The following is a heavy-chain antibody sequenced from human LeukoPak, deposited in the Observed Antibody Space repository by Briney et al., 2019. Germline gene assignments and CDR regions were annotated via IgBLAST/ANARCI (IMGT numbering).Heavy chain of an antibody. Sequence: SGGSLRLSCAASGFTFSDYCMSWIRQAPGKGLEWVSFISSSGSTMYYADSVKGRFTISRDNAKNSLYLQMNSLRAEDTAVYYCATRGPDSSGFYRFDYWGQGTLVTVSS. D-gene: IGHD3-22*01. CDR1: GFTFSDYC. CDR2: ISSSGSTM. V-gene: IGHV3-11*01. J-gene: IGHJ4*02. CDR3: ATRGPDSSGFYRFDY.